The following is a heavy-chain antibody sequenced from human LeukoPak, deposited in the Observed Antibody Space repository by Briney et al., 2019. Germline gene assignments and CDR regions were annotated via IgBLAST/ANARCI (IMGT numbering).Heavy chain of an antibody. Sequence: GGSLRLSCAASGFTLSSYGMHWVRQAPGKGLEWVAFIRYDGSNKYYADSVKGRFTISRDNSKNTLYLQMNSLRAEDTAVYYCAKGRDDFWSGYYSFDYWGQGTLVTVSS. V-gene: IGHV3-30*02. CDR1: GFTLSSYG. CDR2: IRYDGSNK. J-gene: IGHJ4*02. D-gene: IGHD3-3*01. CDR3: AKGRDDFWSGYYSFDY.